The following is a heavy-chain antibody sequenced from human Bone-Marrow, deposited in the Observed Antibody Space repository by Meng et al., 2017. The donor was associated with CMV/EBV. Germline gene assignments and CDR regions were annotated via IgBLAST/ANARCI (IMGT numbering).Heavy chain of an antibody. Sequence: GSLRLSCTVSGYSISSGYYWGWIRQPPGKGLEWIGSIYHSGSTYYNPSLKSRVTISVDASKNQFSLRLSSVTAADTAIYYCARGSTRDKFDPWGQGTLVTVSS. D-gene: IGHD5-24*01. V-gene: IGHV4-38-2*02. CDR2: IYHSGST. J-gene: IGHJ5*02. CDR1: GYSISSGYY. CDR3: ARGSTRDKFDP.